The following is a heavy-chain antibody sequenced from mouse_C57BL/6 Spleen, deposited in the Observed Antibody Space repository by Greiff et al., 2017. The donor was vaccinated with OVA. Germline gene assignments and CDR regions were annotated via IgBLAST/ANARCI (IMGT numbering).Heavy chain of an antibody. CDR3: ARPPHYYGSSYDDY. CDR2: IYPRDGSN. J-gene: IGHJ2*01. CDR1: GYTFTSYD. D-gene: IGHD1-1*01. Sequence: VQLQQSGPELVKPGASVKLSCKASGYTFTSYDINWVKQRPGQGLEWIGWIYPRDGSNKYNEKFKGKATLTVEPSSSTAYMELHSLTSEDSAVYFCARPPHYYGSSYDDYWGQGTTLTVSS. V-gene: IGHV1-85*01.